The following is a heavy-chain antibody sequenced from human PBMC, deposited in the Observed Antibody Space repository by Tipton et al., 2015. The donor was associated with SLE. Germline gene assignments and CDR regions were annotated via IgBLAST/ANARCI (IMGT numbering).Heavy chain of an antibody. V-gene: IGHV3-53*01. J-gene: IGHJ4*02. D-gene: IGHD2-15*01. CDR2: IYSGGTT. CDR3: VPRQVDFDH. Sequence: GSLRLSCAASGFTVNSNYMSWVRQAPGKGLEWVSIIYSGGTTYYADSVKGRFTISRDNSKNTLYLQMNSLRGEDTAVYYCVPRQVDFDHWGQGTLVTVSS. CDR1: GFTVNSNY.